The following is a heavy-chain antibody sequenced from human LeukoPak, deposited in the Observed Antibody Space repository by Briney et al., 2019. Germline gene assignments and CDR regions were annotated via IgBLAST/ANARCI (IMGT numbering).Heavy chain of an antibody. D-gene: IGHD3-10*01. Sequence: GGSLRLSCAASGFTFSSFGIHWVRQAPGKGLEWVAGISNDGSNNYYADSVNGRFTVSRDNSKNTLYLLVNTLRGEDTAVYYCAKEMGSRSSLFYFDYWGQGTLLTVSS. CDR2: ISNDGSNN. CDR3: AKEMGSRSSLFYFDY. CDR1: GFTFSSFG. V-gene: IGHV3-30*18. J-gene: IGHJ4*01.